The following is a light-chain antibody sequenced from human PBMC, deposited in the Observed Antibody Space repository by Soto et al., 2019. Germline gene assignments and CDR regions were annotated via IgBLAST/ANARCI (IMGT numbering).Light chain of an antibody. CDR1: HGVRKF. Sequence: IQLTQSPASLSASVGDRVTITCRASHGVRKFVKWYQQRPGKAPKLLINVASVLQVGVPSRFSGSGSGTNFTLTIISLQPEDFATYYCQESSASQLTFGGGTKVEVK. CDR3: QESSASQLT. CDR2: VAS. V-gene: IGKV1-39*01. J-gene: IGKJ4*01.